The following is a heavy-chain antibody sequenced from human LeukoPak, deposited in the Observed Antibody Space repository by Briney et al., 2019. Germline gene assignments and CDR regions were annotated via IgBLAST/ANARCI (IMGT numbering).Heavy chain of an antibody. Sequence: GGSLRLSCAASEFTLSRYWMSWVRQAPGKGLEWVANINQDGSEKYYVDSVKGRFTISRDNAKNSLYLQMNSLRAEDTAVYYCATSDYWGQGTLVTVPS. J-gene: IGHJ4*02. CDR1: EFTLSRYW. CDR3: ATSDY. V-gene: IGHV3-7*01. CDR2: INQDGSEK.